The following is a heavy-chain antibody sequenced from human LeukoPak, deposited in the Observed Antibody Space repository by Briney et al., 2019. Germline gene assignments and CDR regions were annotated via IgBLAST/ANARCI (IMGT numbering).Heavy chain of an antibody. CDR1: GFTFSTYA. V-gene: IGHV3-23*01. Sequence: GSLRLSCAASGFTFSTYAMSWVRQAPGKGLEWVSAISGRGVGTSYADSVRGRFTISRDNSKNTLYLQMNSLRAEDTAVYYCAKAASGNWNDVSDYWGQGTLVTVSS. J-gene: IGHJ4*02. D-gene: IGHD1-20*01. CDR2: ISGRGVGT. CDR3: AKAASGNWNDVSDY.